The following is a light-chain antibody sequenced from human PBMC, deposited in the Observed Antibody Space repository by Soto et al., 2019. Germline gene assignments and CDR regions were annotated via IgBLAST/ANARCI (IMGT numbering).Light chain of an antibody. CDR3: QKYGNFWT. Sequence: VRTQSPATLSVSPGQRPTLFCRASQTVSSNLLVWYQQQPGHAPRFLIYGASSRATGIPNRYNCSGSGTDFSLTTRRLEPDDFAVYYWQKYGNFWTFGQGTKVDIK. J-gene: IGKJ1*01. CDR1: QTVSSNL. V-gene: IGKV3-20*01. CDR2: GAS.